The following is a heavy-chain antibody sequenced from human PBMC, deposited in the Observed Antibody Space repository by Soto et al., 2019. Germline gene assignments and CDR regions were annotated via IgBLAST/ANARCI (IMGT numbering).Heavy chain of an antibody. CDR3: AKDPSITIFAVVIGFDP. CDR1: GFTFSSYA. Sequence: GGSLRLSCAASGFTFSSYAMSWVRQAPGKGLEWVSAISGSGGSTYYADSVKGRFTISRDNSKNTLYLQMNSLRAEDTAVYYCAKDPSITIFAVVIGFDPWGQGTLVTVSS. J-gene: IGHJ5*02. CDR2: ISGSGGST. D-gene: IGHD3-3*01. V-gene: IGHV3-23*01.